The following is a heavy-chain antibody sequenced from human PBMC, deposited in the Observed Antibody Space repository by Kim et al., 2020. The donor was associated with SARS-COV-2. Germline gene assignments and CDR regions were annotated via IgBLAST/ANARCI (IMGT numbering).Heavy chain of an antibody. J-gene: IGHJ5*02. V-gene: IGHV1-18*01. D-gene: IGHD5-12*01. CDR3: ARVEGDGYHLFDP. Sequence: YAQKLQGRVTMTTDPSTSTAYMELRSLRSDDTAVYYCARVEGDGYHLFDPWGQGTLVTVSS.